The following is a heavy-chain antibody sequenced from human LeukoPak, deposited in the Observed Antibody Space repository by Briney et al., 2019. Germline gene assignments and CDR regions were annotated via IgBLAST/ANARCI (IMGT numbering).Heavy chain of an antibody. CDR2: IIPIFGTA. CDR3: ARGNYYDRDMDYMDV. D-gene: IGHD3-22*01. CDR1: GGTFSSYA. Sequence: SVKVSRKASGGTFSSYAISWVRQAPGQGLEWMGGIIPIFGTANYAQKFQGRVTITTDESTSTAYMELSSLRSEDTAVYYCARGNYYDRDMDYMDVWGKGTTVTVSS. V-gene: IGHV1-69*05. J-gene: IGHJ6*03.